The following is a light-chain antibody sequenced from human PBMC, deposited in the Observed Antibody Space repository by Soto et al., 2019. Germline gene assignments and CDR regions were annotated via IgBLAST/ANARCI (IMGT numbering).Light chain of an antibody. J-gene: IGKJ4*01. Sequence: EIVLTQSPATLSLSPGERATLSYRASQSVSSYLAWYQQKPGQGPRLLIYDASNRATGIPARFSGSGSGTDFTLTISSLEPEDFAVYYCQQRSNWLTFGGGTKVEIK. V-gene: IGKV3-11*01. CDR1: QSVSSY. CDR3: QQRSNWLT. CDR2: DAS.